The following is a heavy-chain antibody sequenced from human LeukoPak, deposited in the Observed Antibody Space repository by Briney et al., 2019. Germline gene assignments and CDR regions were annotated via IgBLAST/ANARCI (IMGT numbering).Heavy chain of an antibody. Sequence: GGSLRLSCTASGFTFSDSYMSWVRRAPGKGLEWLSHTSVNGAVTTYADSVKGRFTISSDTAKNSLYLQLNSLTVGDTAMYYCARDRDGDEDFDYWGRGTLVTVSS. CDR3: ARDRDGDEDFDY. CDR2: TSVNGAVT. D-gene: IGHD4-17*01. J-gene: IGHJ4*02. V-gene: IGHV3-11*06. CDR1: GFTFSDSY.